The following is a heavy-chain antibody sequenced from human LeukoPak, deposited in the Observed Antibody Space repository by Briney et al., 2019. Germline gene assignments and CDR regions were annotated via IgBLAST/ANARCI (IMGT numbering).Heavy chain of an antibody. CDR3: AIQKADLITMVRGIIAF. CDR1: GFTFSSYS. V-gene: IGHV3-7*01. CDR2: IKPDGTEN. Sequence: GGSLRLSCAASGFTFSSYSMNWVRQAPGKGLEWVANIKPDGTENYYVDSAKGRFTISRDNAKNSLYLQMNGLRAEDTAVYYCAIQKADLITMVRGIIAFWGQGTLVTVSS. D-gene: IGHD3-10*01. J-gene: IGHJ1*01.